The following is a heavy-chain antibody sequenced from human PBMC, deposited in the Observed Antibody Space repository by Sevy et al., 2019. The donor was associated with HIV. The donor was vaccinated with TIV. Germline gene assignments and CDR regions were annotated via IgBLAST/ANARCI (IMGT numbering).Heavy chain of an antibody. V-gene: IGHV3-23*01. D-gene: IGHD6-19*01. Sequence: GGSLRLSCAASGFTFSSYGMSWVRQAPGKGLEWVSAISGSGGSTYYADSVKGRFTISRDNSKNTLYLQMNSLGAEDTAVYYCAKRGIVVTRVGYFDYWGQGTLVTVSS. J-gene: IGHJ4*02. CDR3: AKRGIVVTRVGYFDY. CDR2: ISGSGGST. CDR1: GFTFSSYG.